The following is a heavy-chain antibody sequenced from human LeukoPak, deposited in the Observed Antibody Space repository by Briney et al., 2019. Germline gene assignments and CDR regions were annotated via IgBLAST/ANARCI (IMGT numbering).Heavy chain of an antibody. Sequence: SETLSLTCTVSGFSISSTFYWVWIRQLPGKGLEWIGSIYHSGNNYYNPSLKNRVTMSVDTSKNQFSLHLTSVTAADTAVYYCARGYSSSWFYFDSWGQGTLVTVSS. V-gene: IGHV4-38-2*02. D-gene: IGHD6-13*01. CDR2: IYHSGNN. CDR1: GFSISSTFY. CDR3: ARGYSSSWFYFDS. J-gene: IGHJ4*02.